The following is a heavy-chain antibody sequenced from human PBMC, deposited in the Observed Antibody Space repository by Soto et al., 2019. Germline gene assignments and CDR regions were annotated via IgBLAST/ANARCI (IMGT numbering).Heavy chain of an antibody. CDR2: IIPIFGTA. CDR1: GGTFSSYA. V-gene: IGHV1-69*06. CDR3: ARDPGEGSNSSGVVDYYYGMDV. Sequence: SVKVSCKASGGTFSSYAISWVRQAPGQGLEWMGGIIPIFGTANYAQKFQGRVTITADKSTSTAYMELSSLRSEDAAVYYCARDPGEGSNSSGVVDYYYGMDVWGQGTTVTVSS. D-gene: IGHD3-3*01. J-gene: IGHJ6*02.